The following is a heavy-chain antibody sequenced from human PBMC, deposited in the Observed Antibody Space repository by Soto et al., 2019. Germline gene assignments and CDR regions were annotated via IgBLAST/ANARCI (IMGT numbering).Heavy chain of an antibody. CDR2: IIPILGIA. D-gene: IGHD2-15*01. CDR3: ARSISYCSGGSCYEGMDV. CDR1: GGTFSSYT. Sequence: QVQLMQSGAEVKKPGSSVKVSCKASGGTFSSYTISWVRQAPGQGLEWMGRIIPILGIANYAQKFQGRVTITADKSTSTAYMELSSLRSEDTAVYYCARSISYCSGGSCYEGMDVWGQGTTVTVSS. V-gene: IGHV1-69*02. J-gene: IGHJ6*02.